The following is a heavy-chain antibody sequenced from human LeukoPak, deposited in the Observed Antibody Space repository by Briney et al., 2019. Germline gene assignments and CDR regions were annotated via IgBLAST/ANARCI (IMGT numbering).Heavy chain of an antibody. V-gene: IGHV3-23*01. CDR2: VSGSGGST. CDR3: AKLGLRYFFDY. CDR1: GFTFSSYA. Sequence: GGSLRLSCAASGFTFSSYAMSWVRQAPGNGLEWVSAVSGSGGSTYYADSVKGRFTISRDNSKNTLYLQMNSLRAEDTAVYYCAKLGLRYFFDYWGQGTLVTVSS. J-gene: IGHJ4*02. D-gene: IGHD3-3*01.